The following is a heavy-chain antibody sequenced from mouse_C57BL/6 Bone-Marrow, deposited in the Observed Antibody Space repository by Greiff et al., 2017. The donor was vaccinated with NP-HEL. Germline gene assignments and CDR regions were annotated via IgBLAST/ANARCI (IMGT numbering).Heavy chain of an antibody. CDR2: IDPENGDT. CDR3: TKLGPFAY. D-gene: IGHD4-1*01. J-gene: IGHJ3*01. CDR1: GFNIKDDY. Sequence: VHVKQSGAELVRPGASVKLSCTASGFNIKDDYMHWVKQRPEQGLEWIGWIDPENGDTEYASKFQGKATITADTSSNTAYLQLSSLTSEDTAVYYCTKLGPFAYWGQGTLVTVSA. V-gene: IGHV14-4*01.